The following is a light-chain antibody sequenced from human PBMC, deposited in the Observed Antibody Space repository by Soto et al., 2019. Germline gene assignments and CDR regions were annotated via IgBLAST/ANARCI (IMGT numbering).Light chain of an antibody. CDR1: QSGSSNY. V-gene: IGKV3-20*01. Sequence: DIVLTQSPGTLSLSPGERATPSCSATQSGSSNYLVWYQQKPGQAPRLLIYGTSSRATGIPDRFSGSGSGTDFTLTISRLEPEDFAVYYCQQFGSAWKFGQGTKVDI. J-gene: IGKJ1*01. CDR2: GTS. CDR3: QQFGSAWK.